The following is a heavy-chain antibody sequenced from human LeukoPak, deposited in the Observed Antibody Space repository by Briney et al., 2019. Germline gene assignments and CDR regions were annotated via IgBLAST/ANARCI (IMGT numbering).Heavy chain of an antibody. J-gene: IGHJ3*02. CDR1: GFTFSRYS. CDR3: ARSIAITMIVVVITDAFDI. V-gene: IGHV3-21*01. D-gene: IGHD3-22*01. CDR2: ISSSSSYI. Sequence: GGSLRLSCAASGFTFSRYSMNWVCQAPGKGVEWVSSISSSSSYIYYADSVKGRFTISRDNAKNSLYLQMNSLRAEDTAVYYCARSIAITMIVVVITDAFDIWGQGTMVTVSS.